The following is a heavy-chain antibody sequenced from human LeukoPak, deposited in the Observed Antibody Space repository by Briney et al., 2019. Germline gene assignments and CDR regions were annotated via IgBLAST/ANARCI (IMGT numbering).Heavy chain of an antibody. D-gene: IGHD3-3*01. V-gene: IGHV1-69*04. CDR1: GGTLSSYA. J-gene: IGHJ5*02. CDR3: ARERIITIFGVVIHNWFDP. Sequence: SVKVSCKASGGTLSSYAISWVRQAPGQGLEWMGRIIPILGIANYAQKFQGRVTITADKSTSTAYMELSSLRSEDTAVYYCARERIITIFGVVIHNWFDPWGQGTLVTVSS. CDR2: IIPILGIA.